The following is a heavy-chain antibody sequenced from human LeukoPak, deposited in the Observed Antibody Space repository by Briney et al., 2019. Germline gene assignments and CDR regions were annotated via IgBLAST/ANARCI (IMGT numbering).Heavy chain of an antibody. V-gene: IGHV4-30-2*01. Sequence: PSDTLSLTCTVSGGSIGSGGYSWSWIRQPPGKGLEWIGYIYHSGSTYYNPSLKSRVTISVDRSKNQFSLKLSSVTAADTAVYYCARAVFGAWFGELSGPWFDPWGQGTLVTVSS. J-gene: IGHJ5*02. CDR2: IYHSGST. D-gene: IGHD3-10*01. CDR3: ARAVFGAWFGELSGPWFDP. CDR1: GGSIGSGGYS.